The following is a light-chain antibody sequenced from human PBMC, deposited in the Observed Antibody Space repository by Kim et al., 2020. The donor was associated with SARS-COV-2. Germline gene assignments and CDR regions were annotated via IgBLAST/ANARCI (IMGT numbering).Light chain of an antibody. CDR3: AAWDDSLV. CDR2: RNN. J-gene: IGLJ2*01. CDR1: SSNIGSNY. Sequence: ELTQPPSASGTPGQRVTISCSGSSSNIGSNYVYWYQQLPGTAPKLLIYRNNQRPSGVPDRFSGSKSGTSASLAISGLRSEDEADYYCAAWDDSLVFGGGTQLTVL. V-gene: IGLV1-47*01.